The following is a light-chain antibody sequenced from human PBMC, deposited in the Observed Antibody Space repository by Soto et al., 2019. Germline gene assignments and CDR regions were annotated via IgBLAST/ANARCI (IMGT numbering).Light chain of an antibody. J-gene: IGLJ1*01. V-gene: IGLV2-14*01. CDR3: VSFTVHYSYV. CDR1: SGDVGAYDF. CDR2: DVS. Sequence: LTQPASVSGSPGQSITISCTGTSGDVGAYDFVSWYQHHPGKAPRLVIYDVSRRPAGASDRFSGSKSGSTASLAISSLQAEDEADYYCVSFTVHYSYVFGTGTKVTVL.